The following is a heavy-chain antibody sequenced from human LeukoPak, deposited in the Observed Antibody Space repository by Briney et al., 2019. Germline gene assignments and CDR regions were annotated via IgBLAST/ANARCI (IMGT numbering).Heavy chain of an antibody. V-gene: IGHV1-2*02. D-gene: IGHD1-14*01. CDR2: IKPNSGVT. CDR3: ARDPPMAGTPSLDS. CDR1: GYNFTDFY. J-gene: IGHJ5*01. Sequence: ASVKVSCKTSGYNFTDFYIHWVRQAPGQGLKWMGLIKPNSGVTKYAEKFQGRVTTTTETSMSTAFMELSRLRSDDTADYYCARDPPMAGTPSLDSWGQGTPVIVSS.